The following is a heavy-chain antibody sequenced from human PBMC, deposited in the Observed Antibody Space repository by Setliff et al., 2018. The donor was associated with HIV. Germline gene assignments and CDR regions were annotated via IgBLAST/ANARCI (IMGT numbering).Heavy chain of an antibody. CDR2: IYTSGST. V-gene: IGHV4-4*07. CDR1: GGSISSYY. D-gene: IGHD3-10*01. Sequence: PSETLSLTCTVSGGSISSYYWSWIRQSAGKGLEWIGRIYTSGSTNYNPSLKSRVTISVDTSKNQFSLKLSSVTAADTAVYYCAREGGKLWFGELLYAFDIWGQGTMVTVSS. CDR3: AREGGKLWFGELLYAFDI. J-gene: IGHJ3*02.